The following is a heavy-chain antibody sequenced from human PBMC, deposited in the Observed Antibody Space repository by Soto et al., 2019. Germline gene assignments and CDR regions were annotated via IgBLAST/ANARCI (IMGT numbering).Heavy chain of an antibody. V-gene: IGHV1-46*01. CDR3: ARVGYSGYDYNWFDP. CDR2: INPSGGST. Sequence: ASVKVSCKASGYTSTSYYMHWVRKAPGQGLEWMGIINPSGGSTSYAQKFQGRVTMTRDTSTSTVYMELSSLRSEDTAVYYGARVGYSGYDYNWFDPWGQGTLVTVSS. CDR1: GYTSTSYY. J-gene: IGHJ5*02. D-gene: IGHD5-12*01.